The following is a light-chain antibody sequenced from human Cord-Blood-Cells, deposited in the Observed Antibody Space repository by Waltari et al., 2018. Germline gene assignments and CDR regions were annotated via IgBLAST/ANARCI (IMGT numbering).Light chain of an antibody. CDR1: QSVSSY. CDR3: QQRSNWPMYT. CDR2: DAS. Sequence: EMVLTQSPATLSFSPGERATLSCRASQSVSSYLAWYQQKLGQAPRLLIYDASNRATGIPARFSGSGSGTDFTLTISSLEPEYFAVYYCQQRSNWPMYTFGQGTKLEIK. V-gene: IGKV3-11*01. J-gene: IGKJ2*01.